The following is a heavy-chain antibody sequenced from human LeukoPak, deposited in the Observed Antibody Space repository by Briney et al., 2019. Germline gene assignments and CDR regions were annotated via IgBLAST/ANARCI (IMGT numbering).Heavy chain of an antibody. D-gene: IGHD3-22*01. CDR3: ARDNWTYYYDSSGPYYFDY. V-gene: IGHV3-7*01. CDR2: IKQDGSEK. Sequence: GGSLRLSCASSGFTFSNYWMTWVRQAPGKGLEWVANIKQDGSEKYYVDSVKGRFTISRDNAKNSLYLQMNSLRAEDTAVYYCARDNWTYYYDSSGPYYFDYWGQGTLVSVSS. J-gene: IGHJ4*02. CDR1: GFTFSNYW.